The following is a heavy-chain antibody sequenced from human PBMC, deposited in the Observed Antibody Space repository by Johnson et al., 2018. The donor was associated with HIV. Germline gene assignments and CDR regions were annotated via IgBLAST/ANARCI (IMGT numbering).Heavy chain of an antibody. Sequence: VQLVESGGVVVQPGGSLRLSCAASGFTFDDYAMHWVRQAPGNGLEWVSLIRWDGAITHYADSVKGRFTISRDNSKNTLYLQMNSLRAEDTAVYYCAKGTFAAFDIWGQGTMVTVSS. V-gene: IGHV3-43D*03. CDR1: GFTFDDYA. J-gene: IGHJ3*02. D-gene: IGHD3-10*01. CDR3: AKGTFAAFDI. CDR2: IRWDGAIT.